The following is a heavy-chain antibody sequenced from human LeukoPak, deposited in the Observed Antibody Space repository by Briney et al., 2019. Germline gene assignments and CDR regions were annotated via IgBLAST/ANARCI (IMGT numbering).Heavy chain of an antibody. CDR3: AREGERIVVVPAAIDY. CDR1: GYTFTGYY. V-gene: IGHV1-2*02. J-gene: IGHJ4*02. Sequence: ASVKVSCKASGYTFTGYYMHWVRQAPGQGLEWMGWINPNSGGTNYAQKFQGRVTMTRDTSISTAYMELSRLRSDDTAVYYCAREGERIVVVPAAIDYWGQGTLVTVSS. D-gene: IGHD2-2*01. CDR2: INPNSGGT.